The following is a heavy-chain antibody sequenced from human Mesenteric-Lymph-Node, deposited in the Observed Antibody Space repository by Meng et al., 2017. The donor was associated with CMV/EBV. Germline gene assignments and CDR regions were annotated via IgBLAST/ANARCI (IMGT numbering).Heavy chain of an antibody. D-gene: IGHD3-10*01. CDR2: IYGGGSDT. Sequence: LSLTCAASGFTFRSYAMSWVRQAPGKGLEWVSIIYGGGSDTYYEDSVKGRFTISRDNSKNTLFLQMNSLRAEDTAVYYCAKHSGSGNVWGDFDYWGQGTLVTVSS. J-gene: IGHJ4*02. CDR3: AKHSGSGNVWGDFDY. V-gene: IGHV3-23*03. CDR1: GFTFRSYA.